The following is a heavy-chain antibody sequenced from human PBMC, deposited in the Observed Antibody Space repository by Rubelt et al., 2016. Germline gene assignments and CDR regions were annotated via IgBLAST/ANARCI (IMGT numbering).Heavy chain of an antibody. Sequence: DVQLVESGGGLVKPGGSLRLSCTASGFTFDDYAFHWVRQAPGKGLEWVSGISWNSDKIAYADSVKGRFAISRDSAKNSLYLQMNSLRTEDTAFYYRAKTRGDSYGQAFDYWGQGTMVTVS. D-gene: IGHD5-18*01. CDR1: GFTFDDYA. V-gene: IGHV3-9*01. CDR3: AKTRGDSYGQAFDY. CDR2: ISWNSDKI. J-gene: IGHJ4*02.